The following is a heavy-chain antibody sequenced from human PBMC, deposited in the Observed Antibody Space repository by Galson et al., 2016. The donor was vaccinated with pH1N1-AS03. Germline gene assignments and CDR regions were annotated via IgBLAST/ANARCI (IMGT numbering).Heavy chain of an antibody. CDR1: GYTFGSYA. Sequence: SVKVSCKASGYTFGSYAITWVRQAPGQGLEWMGWSSAYNGKTKYLQSLQGRVTMTTDTSTSTAYMELRSLRSDDTAVYFCAKDPSGSEWWEMRVDWYFDLWGRGTLVTVSS. CDR3: AKDPSGSEWWEMRVDWYFDL. J-gene: IGHJ2*01. D-gene: IGHD2-15*01. CDR2: SSAYNGKT. V-gene: IGHV1-18*01.